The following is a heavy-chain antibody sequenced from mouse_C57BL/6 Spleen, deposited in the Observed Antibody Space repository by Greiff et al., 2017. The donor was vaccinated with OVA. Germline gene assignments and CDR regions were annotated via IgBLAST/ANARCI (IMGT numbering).Heavy chain of an antibody. V-gene: IGHV1-59*01. Sequence: QVQLQQPGAELVRPGTSVKLSCKASGYTFTSYWMHWVKQRPGQGLEWIGVIDPSDSYTNYNQKFKGKATLTVDTSSSTAYMQLSSLTSEDSAVFYCASVGVYDYDVWFAYWGQGTLVTVSA. D-gene: IGHD2-4*01. CDR2: IDPSDSYT. CDR3: ASVGVYDYDVWFAY. J-gene: IGHJ3*01. CDR1: GYTFTSYW.